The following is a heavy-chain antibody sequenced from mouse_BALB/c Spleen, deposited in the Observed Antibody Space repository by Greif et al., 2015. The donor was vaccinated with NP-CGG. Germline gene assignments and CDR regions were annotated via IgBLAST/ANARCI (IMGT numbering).Heavy chain of an antibody. D-gene: IGHD4-1*01. Sequence: QVQLKQSGPGLVQPSQSLSITCTVSGFSLTSYGVHWVRQSPGKGLEWLGVIWSGGSTDYNAAFISRLSISKDNSKSQVFFKMNSLQANDTAIYYCARILGAYWGQGTLVTVSA. CDR2: IWSGGST. V-gene: IGHV2-2*02. J-gene: IGHJ3*01. CDR3: ARILGAY. CDR1: GFSLTSYG.